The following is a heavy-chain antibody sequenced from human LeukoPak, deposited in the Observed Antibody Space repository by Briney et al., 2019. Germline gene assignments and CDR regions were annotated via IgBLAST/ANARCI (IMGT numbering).Heavy chain of an antibody. CDR1: GFTFSSYA. CDR3: ARVQAAAGTKVLYYFDY. CDR2: IYSGGST. V-gene: IGHV3-66*01. Sequence: GGSLRLSCAASGFTFSSYAMSWVRQAPGKGLEWVSVIYSGGSTYYADSVKGRFTISRDNSKNTLYLQMNSLRAEDTAVYYCARVQAAAGTKVLYYFDYWGQGTLVTVSS. D-gene: IGHD6-13*01. J-gene: IGHJ4*02.